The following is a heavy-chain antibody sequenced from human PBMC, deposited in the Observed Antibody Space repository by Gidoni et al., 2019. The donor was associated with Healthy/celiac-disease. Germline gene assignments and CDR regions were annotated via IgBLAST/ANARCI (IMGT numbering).Heavy chain of an antibody. CDR3: ARRRYYDSSGYYRPMGFDY. D-gene: IGHD3-22*01. V-gene: IGHV4-39*07. CDR2: IYYSGST. CDR1: GGSISSSSYY. J-gene: IGHJ4*02. Sequence: QLQLQESGPGPVKPSETLCLTCTVSGGSISSSSYYWGWIRQPPGKGLEWIGSIYYSGSTYYNPSLKSRVTISVDTSKNQFSLKLSSVTAADTAVYYCARRRYYDSSGYYRPMGFDYWGQGTLVTVSS.